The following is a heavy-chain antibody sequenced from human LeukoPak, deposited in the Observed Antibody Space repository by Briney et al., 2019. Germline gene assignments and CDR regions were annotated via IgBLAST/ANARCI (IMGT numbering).Heavy chain of an antibody. CDR1: GGSISSGGYY. D-gene: IGHD5-18*01. CDR3: ARGDTAMGYYFHY. Sequence: TSETLSLTCTVSGGSISSGGYYWSWIRQHPGKGLEWIGYIYYSGSTYYNPSLKSRVTISVDTSKNQFSLKLSSVTAADTAVYYCARGDTAMGYYFHYWGQGTLVTVSS. J-gene: IGHJ4*02. CDR2: IYYSGST. V-gene: IGHV4-31*03.